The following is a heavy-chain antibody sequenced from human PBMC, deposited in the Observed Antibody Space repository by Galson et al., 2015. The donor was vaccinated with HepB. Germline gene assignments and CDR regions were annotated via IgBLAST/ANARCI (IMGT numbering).Heavy chain of an antibody. D-gene: IGHD6-13*01. Sequence: SLRLSCAASGFTFSSYGMHWVRQAPGKGLEWVAVIWYDGSNKYYADSVKGRFTISRDNSKNTLYLQMNSLRAEDTAVYYCARAGIAAAGYYYYGMDVWGQGTTVTVSS. V-gene: IGHV3-33*01. CDR1: GFTFSSYG. J-gene: IGHJ6*02. CDR2: IWYDGSNK. CDR3: ARAGIAAAGYYYYGMDV.